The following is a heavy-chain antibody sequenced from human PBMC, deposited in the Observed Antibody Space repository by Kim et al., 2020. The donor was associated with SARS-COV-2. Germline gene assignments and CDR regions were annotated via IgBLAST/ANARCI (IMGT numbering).Heavy chain of an antibody. Sequence: GGSLRLSCAASGFTFSSYAMHWVRQAPGKGLEWVAVISYDGSNKYYADSVKGRFTISRDNSKNTLYLQMNSLRAEDTAVYYCASLIQPGGYGMDVWGQGTTVTVSS. D-gene: IGHD3-16*01. CDR1: GFTFSSYA. J-gene: IGHJ6*02. CDR3: ASLIQPGGYGMDV. CDR2: ISYDGSNK. V-gene: IGHV3-30-3*01.